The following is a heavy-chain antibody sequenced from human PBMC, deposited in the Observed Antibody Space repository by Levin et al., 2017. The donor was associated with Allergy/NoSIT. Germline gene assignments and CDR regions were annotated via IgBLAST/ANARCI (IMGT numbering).Heavy chain of an antibody. CDR2: ISAGGGST. CDR3: AKDLDSSWYNWFDP. J-gene: IGHJ5*02. V-gene: IGHV3-23*01. CDR1: GFTFSSYA. Sequence: QTGGSLRLSCAASGFTFSSYAMSWVRQAPGKGLEWVSAISAGGGSTYYADSVKGRFTISRDNSKNTLYLQMNSLRAEDTAVYYCAKDLDSSWYNWFDPSGQGTLVTVSS. D-gene: IGHD6-13*01.